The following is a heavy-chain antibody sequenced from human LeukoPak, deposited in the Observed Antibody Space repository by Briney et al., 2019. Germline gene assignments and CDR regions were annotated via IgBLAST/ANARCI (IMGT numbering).Heavy chain of an antibody. J-gene: IGHJ4*02. CDR3: VKDGPNDYRNYFDY. CDR2: IGSNGDST. Sequence: GGSLRLSCSASGFTFSTYAMHWVRQAPRKGLEYVSVIGSNGDSTYYADSVKGRFTMSRDNSRNTLYLQMSSLRAEDTAVYYCVKDGPNDYRNYFDYWGQGTRVTVSA. V-gene: IGHV3-64*03. D-gene: IGHD4-11*01. CDR1: GFTFSTYA.